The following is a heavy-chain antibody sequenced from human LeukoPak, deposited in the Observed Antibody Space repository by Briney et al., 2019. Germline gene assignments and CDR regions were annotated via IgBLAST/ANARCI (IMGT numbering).Heavy chain of an antibody. J-gene: IGHJ4*02. D-gene: IGHD3-16*01. CDR2: IHPDGSVT. V-gene: IGHV3-74*01. CDR1: GFTFSTYW. CDR3: ARDVGAVLGEVYFDY. Sequence: PGGSLRLSCAASGFTFSTYWMHWVRLPPGKGLVWVSRIHPDGSVTTYGDSVKGRFTISRDNAKNSLFLQMSSLRAEDTAVYYCARDVGAVLGEVYFDYWGQGTLVTVSS.